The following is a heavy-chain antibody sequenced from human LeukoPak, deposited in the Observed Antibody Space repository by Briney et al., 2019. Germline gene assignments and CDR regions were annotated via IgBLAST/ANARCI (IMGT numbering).Heavy chain of an antibody. CDR1: GGSISSGGYY. D-gene: IGHD4-23*01. CDR3: ARVNGGNSMGYYYMDV. Sequence: PSETLSLTCAVSGGSISSGGYYWSWIRQPPGKGLEWIGEINHSGSTNYNPSLKSRVTISVDTSKNQFSLKLSSVTAADTAVYYCARVNGGNSMGYYYMDVWGKGTTVTVSS. CDR2: INHSGST. J-gene: IGHJ6*03. V-gene: IGHV4-34*01.